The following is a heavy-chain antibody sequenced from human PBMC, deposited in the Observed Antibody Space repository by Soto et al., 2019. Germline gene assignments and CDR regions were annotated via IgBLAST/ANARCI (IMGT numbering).Heavy chain of an antibody. V-gene: IGHV1-3*01. Sequence: RASVKVSCKASGYTFTRYTMNGVRQAPGQRLEWMGWINPDNGNTKSSQKFQDRVIITRDTSASTAYMDLSSLRSEDTAVYYCARGIATGQLDPWGQGTLVTVSS. D-gene: IGHD2-15*01. CDR1: GYTFTRYT. CDR3: ARGIATGQLDP. J-gene: IGHJ5*02. CDR2: INPDNGNT.